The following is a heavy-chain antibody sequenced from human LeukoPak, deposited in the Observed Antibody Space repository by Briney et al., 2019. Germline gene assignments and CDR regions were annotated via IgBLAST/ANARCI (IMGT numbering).Heavy chain of an antibody. CDR3: ARGFSGSYIFAWDY. D-gene: IGHD3-10*01. V-gene: IGHV3-21*01. Sequence: PGGSLRLSCAASGFTFSSYSMNWVRQAPGKGLEWVSSISSSSSYIYYADSVKGRFTISRDNAKNPLYLQMNSLRAEDTAVYYCARGFSGSYIFAWDYWGQGTLVTVSS. J-gene: IGHJ4*02. CDR1: GFTFSSYS. CDR2: ISSSSSYI.